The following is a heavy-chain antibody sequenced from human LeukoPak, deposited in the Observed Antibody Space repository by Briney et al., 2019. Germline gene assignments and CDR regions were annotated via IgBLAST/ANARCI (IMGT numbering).Heavy chain of an antibody. Sequence: GGSLIPSCAASGFTFSSYAMSWVRQAPGKGLEWVSGFSGSGGSTYYADSVQGRFTISRDNSKNTLYLQMNSLRAEDTAVYYCAKPRSAESPFDYWGQGTLVTVSS. V-gene: IGHV3-23*01. CDR2: FSGSGGST. CDR3: AKPRSAESPFDY. D-gene: IGHD3-3*01. CDR1: GFTFSSYA. J-gene: IGHJ4*02.